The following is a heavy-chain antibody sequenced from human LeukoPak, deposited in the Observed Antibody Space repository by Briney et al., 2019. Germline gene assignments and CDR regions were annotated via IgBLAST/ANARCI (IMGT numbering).Heavy chain of an antibody. J-gene: IGHJ4*02. CDR3: ARDLGVVPASHEYYFDY. V-gene: IGHV1-18*01. Sequence: ASVKVSCKASGYTFTSYGISWVRQAPGQGLEWMGGITANIGTTNYAQKFQGRVTMTTDTSTSTAYMELRSLRSEDTAVYYCARDLGVVPASHEYYFDYWGQGTLVTVSS. CDR1: GYTFTSYG. CDR2: ITANIGTT. D-gene: IGHD2-2*01.